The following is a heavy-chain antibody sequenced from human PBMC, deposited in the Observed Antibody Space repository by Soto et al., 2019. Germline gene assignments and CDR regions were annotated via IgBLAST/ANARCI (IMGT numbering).Heavy chain of an antibody. CDR3: TKQKGDSRTYHGMEL. Sequence: SQTLSITCAISGDSVSSNSAAWNGIRQSPSRGLEWLGRAYYRSQWYYDSAVSVRSRITVIPDTSKNQFSLQLNSVTPEDTAVYYCTKQKGDSRTYHGMELWGQGTTVTV. D-gene: IGHD2-21*02. J-gene: IGHJ6*02. CDR2: AYYRSQWYY. V-gene: IGHV6-1*01. CDR1: GDSVSSNSAA.